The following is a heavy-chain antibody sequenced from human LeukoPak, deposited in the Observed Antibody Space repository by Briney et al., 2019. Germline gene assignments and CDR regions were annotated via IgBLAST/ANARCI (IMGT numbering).Heavy chain of an antibody. CDR2: ILHDGSNK. J-gene: IGHJ4*02. Sequence: GRSLRLSCAASGFTFSSYAMHWVRQAPGKGLEWVAVILHDGSNKQYADSVKGRFTISRDNSKNTLYLQINSLRAEDTAVYYCATLSGDSHGYDYWGLGTLVTVSS. D-gene: IGHD5-18*01. V-gene: IGHV3-30*03. CDR3: ATLSGDSHGYDY. CDR1: GFTFSSYA.